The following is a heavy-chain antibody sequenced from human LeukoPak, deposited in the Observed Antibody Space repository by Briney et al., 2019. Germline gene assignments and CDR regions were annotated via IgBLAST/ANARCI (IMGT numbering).Heavy chain of an antibody. CDR1: GFTFRSYA. D-gene: IGHD6-19*01. CDR2: ISNDGSNK. V-gene: IGHV3-30*04. Sequence: PGGSLRLSCAASGFTFRSYAIHWVRQAPGKGLEWVAVISNDGSNKYYADSVKGRFTTSRDNSKNTLSLQMNSLTVEDTAVYYCARAGEQWLVLSDYWGQGTLVTVST. J-gene: IGHJ4*02. CDR3: ARAGEQWLVLSDY.